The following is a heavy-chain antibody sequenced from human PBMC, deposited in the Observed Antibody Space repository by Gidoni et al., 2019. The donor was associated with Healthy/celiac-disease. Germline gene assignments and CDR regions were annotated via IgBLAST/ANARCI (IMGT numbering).Heavy chain of an antibody. J-gene: IGHJ4*02. CDR2: IYSSGST. V-gene: IGHV4-30-4*01. Sequence: QVQLQESGPGLVKPSQTLSLTCTVSGGSISSCDYYWSWIRQPPGKGLEWIGYIYSSGSTSYNPSLKSRVTISVDTSKNQFSLKLNSVTAADTAVYYCARDTTVTGYVDYWGQGTLVTVSS. D-gene: IGHD4-17*01. CDR3: ARDTTVTGYVDY. CDR1: GGSISSCDYY.